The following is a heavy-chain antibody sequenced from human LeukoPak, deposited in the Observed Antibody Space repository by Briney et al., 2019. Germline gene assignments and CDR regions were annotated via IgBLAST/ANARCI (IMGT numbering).Heavy chain of an antibody. V-gene: IGHV3-30*04. D-gene: IGHD2-21*02. CDR1: GFTFSSYA. Sequence: GGSLRLSCAASGFTFSSYAMHWVRQAPGKGLEWVAVISYDGSNKYYADSVRGRFTISRDNSKNTLYLQMNSLRAEDTAVYYCARGRRRYCGGDCYSSGACDIWGQGTMVTVSS. CDR2: ISYDGSNK. J-gene: IGHJ3*02. CDR3: ARGRRRYCGGDCYSSGACDI.